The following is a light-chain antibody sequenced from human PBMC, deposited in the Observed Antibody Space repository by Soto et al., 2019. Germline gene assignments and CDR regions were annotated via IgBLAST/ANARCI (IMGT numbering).Light chain of an antibody. CDR1: QSISSW. CDR2: AAS. CDR3: QQSFDTPRT. Sequence: DIQMTQSPSTLSASVGDRVTITCRASQSISSWLAWYQQKPGKAPELLIYAASSLQSGVPSRFSGSGSGTDFTLTISSLQREDFTTYYCQQSFDTPRTFGQGTKVDIK. V-gene: IGKV1-39*01. J-gene: IGKJ1*01.